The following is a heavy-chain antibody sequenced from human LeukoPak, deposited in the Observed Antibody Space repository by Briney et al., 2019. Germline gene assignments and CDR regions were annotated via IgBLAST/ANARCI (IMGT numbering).Heavy chain of an antibody. D-gene: IGHD3-9*01. J-gene: IGHJ4*02. Sequence: SGGSLRLSCAASGFTFSSYAMSWVRQAPGKGLEWVSAISGSGGSTYYADSVKGRFTISRDNSKNTLYLQMNSLRAEDTAVYYCAKEYYDILTGYYNYFDYWGQGTLVTVSS. V-gene: IGHV3-23*01. CDR2: ISGSGGST. CDR1: GFTFSSYA. CDR3: AKEYYDILTGYYNYFDY.